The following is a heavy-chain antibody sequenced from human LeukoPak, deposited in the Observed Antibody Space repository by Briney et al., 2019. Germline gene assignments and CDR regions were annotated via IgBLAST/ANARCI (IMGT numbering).Heavy chain of an antibody. Sequence: PGGSLRLSCAASGFTFSSYGMHWVRQAPGKGLEWVAFIRYDGSNKYYADSVKGRFTISRDNSKNTLYLQMNSLRAEDTAVYYCARDHFLDRPAYYFDYWGQGTLVTVSS. V-gene: IGHV3-30*02. CDR3: ARDHFLDRPAYYFDY. CDR2: IRYDGSNK. CDR1: GFTFSSYG. J-gene: IGHJ4*02.